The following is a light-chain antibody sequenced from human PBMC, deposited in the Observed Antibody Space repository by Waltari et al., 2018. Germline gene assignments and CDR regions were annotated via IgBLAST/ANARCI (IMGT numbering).Light chain of an antibody. J-gene: IGKJ2*01. CDR3: QQALTYPYT. CDR1: QPISIW. V-gene: IGKV1-12*01. CDR2: AAS. Sequence: DIQMTQSPSSVSASVGDSVTITCRASQPISIWLAWYQIKPGEAPNLRMYAASRWQSGVPSRFSGSGSGTEFTLTISSLQPEDFATYYCQQALTYPYTFGQGTKLEIK.